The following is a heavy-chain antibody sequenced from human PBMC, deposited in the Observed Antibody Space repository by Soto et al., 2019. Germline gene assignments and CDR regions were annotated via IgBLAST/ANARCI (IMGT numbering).Heavy chain of an antibody. J-gene: IGHJ6*02. Sequence: GGSLRLSCAASGFTFSSYEMNWVRQAPGKGLEWVSYISSSGSTIYYADSVKGRFTISRDNAKNSLYLQMNSLRAEDTAVYYCAREGSRSSPLHYFCGMDVWGQGTTVTVSS. CDR1: GFTFSSYE. V-gene: IGHV3-48*03. CDR2: ISSSGSTI. D-gene: IGHD6-6*01. CDR3: AREGSRSSPLHYFCGMDV.